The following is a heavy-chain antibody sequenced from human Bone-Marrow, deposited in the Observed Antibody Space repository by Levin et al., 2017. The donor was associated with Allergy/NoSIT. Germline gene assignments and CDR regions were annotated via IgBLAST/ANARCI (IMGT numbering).Heavy chain of an antibody. D-gene: IGHD3-3*01. Sequence: SQTLSLTCAVSGYSISSGYYWGWIRQPPGKGLEWIGSIYHSGSTYYNPSLKSRVTISVDTSKNQFSLKLSSVTAADTAVYYCARDAGDSSDDFWSGYYTSNAFDIWGQGTMVTVSS. CDR1: GYSISSGYY. CDR3: ARDAGDSSDDFWSGYYTSNAFDI. CDR2: IYHSGST. J-gene: IGHJ3*02. V-gene: IGHV4-38-2*02.